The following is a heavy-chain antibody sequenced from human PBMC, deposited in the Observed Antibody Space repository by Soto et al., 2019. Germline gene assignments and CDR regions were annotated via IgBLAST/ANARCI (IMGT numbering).Heavy chain of an antibody. CDR3: ARGRAARLGIDY. D-gene: IGHD6-6*01. CDR2: IYHSGST. J-gene: IGHJ4*02. V-gene: IGHV4-4*02. Sequence: SLTCAVSSGSISSSNWWSWVRQPPGKGLEWIGDIYHSGSTNYNPSLKSRVTISVDTSKNQFSLKLNSVTAADTAVYYCARGRAARLGIDYWRQGTLVTVSS. CDR1: SGSISSSNW.